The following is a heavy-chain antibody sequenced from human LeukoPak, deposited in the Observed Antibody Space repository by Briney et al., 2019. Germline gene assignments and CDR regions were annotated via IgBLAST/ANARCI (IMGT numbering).Heavy chain of an antibody. V-gene: IGHV3-53*05. CDR1: GFTVSSNY. D-gene: IGHD2-2*01. CDR3: AKVRYQLLIDY. J-gene: IGHJ4*02. Sequence: GGSLRLSCAASGFTVSSNYMSWVRQAPGKGLEWVSVIYSGGNTYYADSVKGRFSISRDNSRNTLYLQMNSLRADDTAVYYCAKVRYQLLIDYWGQGTLVTVSS. CDR2: IYSGGNT.